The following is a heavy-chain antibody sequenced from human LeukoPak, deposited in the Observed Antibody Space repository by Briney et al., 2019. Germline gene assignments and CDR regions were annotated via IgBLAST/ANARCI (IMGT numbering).Heavy chain of an antibody. D-gene: IGHD2-2*01. CDR1: GYTFTGYY. V-gene: IGHV1-2*02. CDR3: ARDLVPAACDY. CDR2: INRNSGCT. J-gene: IGHJ4*02. Sequence: SVKVSCKASGYTFTGYYMNWVRQAPGQGLEWIGWINRNSGCTNYAQKFQGRVTMTRDTSISTAYMELSRLRSDDTAVYYCARDLVPAACDYWGQGTLVTVSS.